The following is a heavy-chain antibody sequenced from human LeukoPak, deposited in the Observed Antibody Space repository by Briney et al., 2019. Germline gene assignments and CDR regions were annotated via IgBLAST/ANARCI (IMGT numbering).Heavy chain of an antibody. D-gene: IGHD3-10*01. CDR1: GGSISSYY. J-gene: IGHJ4*02. Sequence: SETLSLTCTVSGGSISSYYWSWIRQPPGKGLEWIGYIYYSGSTNYNPSLKSRVTISVDTSKNQFSLKLSSVTAADTAVYYCASGAWLGELSPAYWGRGTLVTVSS. CDR2: IYYSGST. CDR3: ASGAWLGELSPAY. V-gene: IGHV4-59*08.